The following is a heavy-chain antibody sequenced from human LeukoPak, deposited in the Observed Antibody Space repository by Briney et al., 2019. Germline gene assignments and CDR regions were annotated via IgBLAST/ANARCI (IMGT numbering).Heavy chain of an antibody. V-gene: IGHV1-2*02. CDR1: GYTFTGYY. D-gene: IGHD3-3*01. Sequence: ASVKVSCKASGYTFTGYYMHWVRQAPGQGLEWMGWINPNSGGTNYAQKFQGRVTMTRDTSISTAYMELSRLRSDDTAVYYCARDCGPGDFWSGYSLADWFDPWGQGTLVTVSS. CDR3: ARDCGPGDFWSGYSLADWFDP. J-gene: IGHJ5*02. CDR2: INPNSGGT.